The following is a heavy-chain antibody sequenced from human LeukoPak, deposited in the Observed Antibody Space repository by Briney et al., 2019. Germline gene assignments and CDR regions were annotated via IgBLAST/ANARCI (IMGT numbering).Heavy chain of an antibody. V-gene: IGHV3-33*01. CDR3: ARSRAVAGIIWFDP. J-gene: IGHJ5*02. D-gene: IGHD6-19*01. Sequence: ARTLSFSGAASGFTVSSYGMHWVAQAPGKGLKGVAVIWYDGSNKYYADSVKGRFTISRDNSKNTLYLQMNSLRAEDTAVYYCARSRAVAGIIWFDPWGQGTLVTVSS. CDR2: IWYDGSNK. CDR1: GFTVSSYG.